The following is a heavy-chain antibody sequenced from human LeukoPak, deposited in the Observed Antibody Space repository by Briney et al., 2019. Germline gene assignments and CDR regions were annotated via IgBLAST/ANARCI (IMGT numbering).Heavy chain of an antibody. Sequence: GGSLRLSCVASGFTFSSNAMSWVRQAPGKGLEWVSIISGSGVTTYSADSVKGRLVISRDNSKNTLYLQMSSLRAEDMAVYYCAKNVVRTFDYWGLGTLVTVSS. CDR2: ISGSGVTT. J-gene: IGHJ4*02. V-gene: IGHV3-23*01. D-gene: IGHD2-15*01. CDR3: AKNVVRTFDY. CDR1: GFTFSSNA.